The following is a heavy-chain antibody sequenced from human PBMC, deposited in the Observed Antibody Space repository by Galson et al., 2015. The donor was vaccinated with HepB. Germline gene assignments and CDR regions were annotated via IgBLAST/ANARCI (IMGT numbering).Heavy chain of an antibody. D-gene: IGHD3-16*01. CDR3: AAVGGVAFSPLDH. CDR2: ISPDGNKT. Sequence: LRLSCAASGFTFYNYFIHWVRQAPGTGLEWVALISPDGNKTVYAASVKGRLALSRDNSKNTVNRHMNSMRIEDTALFYCAAVGGVAFSPLDHCGQGTLVIVAS. V-gene: IGHV3-30*09. CDR1: GFTFYNYF. J-gene: IGHJ4*02.